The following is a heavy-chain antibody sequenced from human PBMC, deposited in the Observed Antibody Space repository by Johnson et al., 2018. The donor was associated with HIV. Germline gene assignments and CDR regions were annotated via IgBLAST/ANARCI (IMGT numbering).Heavy chain of an antibody. CDR1: GFTFSSYA. CDR3: ARARGDFWSGYPAFDI. V-gene: IGHV3-64*01. D-gene: IGHD3-3*01. CDR2: ISSNVGST. J-gene: IGHJ3*02. Sequence: VQLVESGGGLVQPGGSLRLSCAASGFTFSSYAMHWVSQAPGKGLEYVSAISSNVGSTYYANSVKGRFTISRDNSKNTLYLQMGSLRAEDMAVYYCARARGDFWSGYPAFDIWGQGTMVTVSS.